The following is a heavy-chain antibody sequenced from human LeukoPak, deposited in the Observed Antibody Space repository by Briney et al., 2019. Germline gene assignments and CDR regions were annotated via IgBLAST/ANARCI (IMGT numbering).Heavy chain of an antibody. CDR3: ARGVNSGYFDY. V-gene: IGHV4-59*01. CDR1: GGSISSYY. Sequence: SETLSLTCTVSGGSISSYYWLWIRQPTGKGLEWIGYIYYSGSTNYNPSLKSRVTISVDTSKNQFSLKLTSVTTAETAVYYCARGVNSGYFDYCGQGTLVTVSS. J-gene: IGHJ4*02. D-gene: IGHD1-26*01. CDR2: IYYSGST.